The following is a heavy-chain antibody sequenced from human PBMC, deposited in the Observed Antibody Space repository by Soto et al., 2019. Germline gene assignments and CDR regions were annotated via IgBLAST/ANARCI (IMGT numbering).Heavy chain of an antibody. CDR3: ARDCQYYYDSSGYPAGGMDV. J-gene: IGHJ6*02. V-gene: IGHV4-30-4*01. CDR2: IYYSGST. CDR1: GGSISSGDYY. Sequence: SETLSLTCTVSGGSISSGDYYWSWIRQPPGKGLEWIGYIYYSGSTYYNPSLKSRVTISVDTSKNQFSLKLSSVTAADTAVYYCARDCQYYYDSSGYPAGGMDVWGQGTTVTVSS. D-gene: IGHD3-22*01.